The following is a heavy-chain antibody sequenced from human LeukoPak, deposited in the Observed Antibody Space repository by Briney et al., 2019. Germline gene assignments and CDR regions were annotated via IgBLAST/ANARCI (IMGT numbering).Heavy chain of an antibody. CDR3: ARGAPPKNLADY. Sequence: NPGGSLRLSCAASGFTFSSYSMNWVRQAPGKGPEWVSSISSSSSYIYYADSVKGRFTISRDNAKNSLYLQMNSLRAEDTAVYYCARGAPPKNLADYWGQGTLVTVSS. CDR2: ISSSSSYI. D-gene: IGHD2/OR15-2a*01. CDR1: GFTFSSYS. V-gene: IGHV3-21*01. J-gene: IGHJ4*02.